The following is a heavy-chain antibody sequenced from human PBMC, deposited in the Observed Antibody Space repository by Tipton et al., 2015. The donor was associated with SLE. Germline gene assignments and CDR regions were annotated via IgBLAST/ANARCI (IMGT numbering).Heavy chain of an antibody. CDR3: AKDGSSTWYFQH. V-gene: IGHV3-23*01. CDR2: ISGSGGST. CDR1: GFTFSSYA. D-gene: IGHD6-13*01. J-gene: IGHJ1*01. Sequence: SLRLSCAASGFTFSSYAMSWVRQAPGKGLEWVSAISGSGGSTYYADSVKGRFTISRDNSKNTPYLQMNSLRAEDTAVYYCAKDGSSTWYFQHWGQGTLVTVSS.